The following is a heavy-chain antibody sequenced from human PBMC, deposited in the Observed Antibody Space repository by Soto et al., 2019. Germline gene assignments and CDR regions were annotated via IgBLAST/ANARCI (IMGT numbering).Heavy chain of an antibody. V-gene: IGHV4-4*07. CDR3: ARGVGSSSWYGRDYGMDV. D-gene: IGHD6-13*01. Sequence: SETLSLTCTVSGGSISSYYWSWIRQPAGKGLEWIGRTYTSGSTNYNPSLKGRVTMSVDTSKNQFSLKLSSVTAADTAVYYCARGVGSSSWYGRDYGMDVWGQGTTVTVSS. J-gene: IGHJ6*02. CDR2: TYTSGST. CDR1: GGSISSYY.